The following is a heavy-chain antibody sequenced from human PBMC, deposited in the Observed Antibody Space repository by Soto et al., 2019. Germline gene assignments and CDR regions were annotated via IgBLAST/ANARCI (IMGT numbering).Heavy chain of an antibody. Sequence: QVQLVQSGAEVKKPGASVKVSCKASGYTFTGYYMHWVRQAPGQGLEWMGWINPNSGGTKYEKKFQGRVTMPRKTYISTAYMELSRLRSDDTAVYYCARHGILTGYLNWGQGTLVTVSS. CDR3: ARHGILTGYLN. D-gene: IGHD3-9*01. J-gene: IGHJ4*02. CDR2: INPNSGGT. CDR1: GYTFTGYY. V-gene: IGHV1-2*02.